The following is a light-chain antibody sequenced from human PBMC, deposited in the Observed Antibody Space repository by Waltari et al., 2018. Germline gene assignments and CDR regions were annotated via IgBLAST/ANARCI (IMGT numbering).Light chain of an antibody. V-gene: IGLV2-23*01. CDR3: CSYAGSSTS. CDR2: EGS. CDR1: RRGFGNYNL. Sequence: QSSLTQPASVSWSPGPSITIPCTGTRRGFGNYNLVSWYQQHPGKAPKLMIYEGSKRPSGVSNRFSGSKSGNTASLTISGLQAEDEADYYCCSYAGSSTSFGTGTKVTVL. J-gene: IGLJ1*01.